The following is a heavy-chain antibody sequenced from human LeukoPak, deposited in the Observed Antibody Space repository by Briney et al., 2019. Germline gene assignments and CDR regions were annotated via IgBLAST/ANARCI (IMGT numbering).Heavy chain of an antibody. D-gene: IGHD6-13*01. CDR3: ARGMYSSSWYGYCYYYYGMDV. CDR1: GGSFSGYY. CDR2: INHSGST. V-gene: IGHV4-34*01. Sequence: SETLSLTCAVYGGSFSGYYWSWIRQPPGKGLEWIGEINHSGSTNYNPSLKSRVTISVDTSKNQFSLKLSSVTAADTAVYYCARGMYSSSWYGYCYYYYGMDVWGQGTTVTVSS. J-gene: IGHJ6*02.